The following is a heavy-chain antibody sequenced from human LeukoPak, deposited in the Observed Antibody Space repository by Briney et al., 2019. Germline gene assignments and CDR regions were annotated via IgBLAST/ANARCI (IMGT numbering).Heavy chain of an antibody. CDR3: ATLSTS. D-gene: IGHD5/OR15-5a*01. J-gene: IGHJ4*02. V-gene: IGHV1-2*02. CDR2: INPKNGAT. Sequence: ASVKVSCKTSGYTFIDSYMHWVRQAPGQGLEWMGWINPKNGATYYAEKFQGRVSMITDSSLTTAYMELSSLRFDDTAVYYCATLSTSWGQGTLVNVSS. CDR1: GYTFIDSY.